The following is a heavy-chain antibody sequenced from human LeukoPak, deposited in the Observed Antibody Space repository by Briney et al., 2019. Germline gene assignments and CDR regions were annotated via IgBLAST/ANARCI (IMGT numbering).Heavy chain of an antibody. CDR2: INHSGST. CDR1: GGSFSGYY. J-gene: IGHJ4*02. D-gene: IGHD3-22*01. Sequence: SETLSLTCAVYGGSFSGYYWSWIRQPPGKGLEWVGKINHSGSTNYNPSLKSRVTISVDTSKNQFSLKLSSVTAAVTAVYYCARGGSYYDSSGYSDYWGQGTLVTVSS. CDR3: ARGGSYYDSSGYSDY. V-gene: IGHV4-34*01.